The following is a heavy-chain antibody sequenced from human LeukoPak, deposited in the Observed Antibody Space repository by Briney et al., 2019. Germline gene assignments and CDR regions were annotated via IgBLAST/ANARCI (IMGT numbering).Heavy chain of an antibody. CDR2: ISYDGSNK. J-gene: IGHJ3*01. D-gene: IGHD3-22*01. CDR1: GFTFSSYA. V-gene: IGHV3-30-3*01. CDR3: AETYSSSP. Sequence: GRSLRLSCAASGFTFSSYAMHWVRQAPGKGLEWVAVISYDGSNKYYADSVKGRFTISRDNSKNTLYLQMNSLRAEDTAVYYCAETYSSSPWGQGTMVTVSS.